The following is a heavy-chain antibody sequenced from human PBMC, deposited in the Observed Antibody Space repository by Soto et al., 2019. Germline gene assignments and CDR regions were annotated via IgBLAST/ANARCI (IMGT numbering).Heavy chain of an antibody. Sequence: GESLKISCKGSGYSFTSYWIGWVRQMPGKGLEWMGIIYPGDSDTRYSPSFQGQVTISADKSISTAYLQWSSLKASDTAMYYCARLKMRGSYYLVVSYFDYWGQGTLVTVSS. CDR3: ARLKMRGSYYLVVSYFDY. CDR1: GYSFTSYW. J-gene: IGHJ4*02. D-gene: IGHD1-26*01. CDR2: IYPGDSDT. V-gene: IGHV5-51*01.